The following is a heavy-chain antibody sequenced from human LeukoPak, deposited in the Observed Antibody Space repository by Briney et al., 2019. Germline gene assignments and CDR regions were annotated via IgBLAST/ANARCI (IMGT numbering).Heavy chain of an antibody. V-gene: IGHV3-21*01. D-gene: IGHD5-12*01. CDR1: GFTFSSYS. CDR2: ISSSSSYI. CDR3: ARENSGYGDAFDI. Sequence: GGSLRLSCAASGFTFSSYSMNWVRQAPGKGLEWVSSISSSSSYIYYADSVKGRFTISRDNAKNSLYLQMNSLRAEDTAVYYCARENSGYGDAFDIWGQGTMVTVPS. J-gene: IGHJ3*02.